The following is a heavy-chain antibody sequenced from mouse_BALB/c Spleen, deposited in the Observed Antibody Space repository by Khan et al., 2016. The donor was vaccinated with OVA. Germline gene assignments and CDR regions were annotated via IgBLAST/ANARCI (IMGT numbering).Heavy chain of an antibody. J-gene: IGHJ3*01. CDR1: GYTFTSYY. CDR2: INPSNGGT. V-gene: IGHV1S81*02. D-gene: IGHD2-1*01. CDR3: TRSGYGTFAY. Sequence: QIQLVQSGAELVKPGASVRLSCKASGYTFTSYYLYWVKQRPGQGFEWIGDINPSNGGTNFNEKFKSKATLTVDKSSSTAYMQLSSLTSEDSAVYYCTRSGYGTFAYWGQGTLVTVSA.